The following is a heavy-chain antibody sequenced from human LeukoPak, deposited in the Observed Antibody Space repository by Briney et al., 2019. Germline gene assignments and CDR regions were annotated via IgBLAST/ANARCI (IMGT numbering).Heavy chain of an antibody. J-gene: IGHJ6*03. CDR1: GFTFSSYS. Sequence: GGSLRLSCAASGFTFSSYSMNWVRQAPGKGLEWVSSISSSSYIYYADSVKGRFTISRDNAKNSLYLQMNSLRAEDTAVYYCARVNDGDRYYYYYYMDVWGKGTTVTVSS. V-gene: IGHV3-21*01. D-gene: IGHD4-17*01. CDR3: ARVNDGDRYYYYYYMDV. CDR2: ISSSSYI.